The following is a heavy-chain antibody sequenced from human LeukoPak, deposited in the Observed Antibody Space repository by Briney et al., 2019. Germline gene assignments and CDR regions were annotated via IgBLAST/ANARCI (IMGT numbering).Heavy chain of an antibody. Sequence: GGSLRLSCAASGFTFSSYSMNWVRQAPGKGLEWVSSISSSSSYIYYADSVKGRFTISRDNAKNSLYLQMNSLRAEDTAVYYCARDNEVVPAALDVWGKGTTVTVSS. CDR2: ISSSSSYI. V-gene: IGHV3-21*01. J-gene: IGHJ6*04. D-gene: IGHD2-2*01. CDR3: ARDNEVVPAALDV. CDR1: GFTFSSYS.